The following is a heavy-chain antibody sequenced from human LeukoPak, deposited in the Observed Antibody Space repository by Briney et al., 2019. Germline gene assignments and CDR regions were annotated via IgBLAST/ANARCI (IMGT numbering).Heavy chain of an antibody. V-gene: IGHV4-4*09. D-gene: IGHD1-26*01. CDR1: GGSISSYY. Sequence: MTSETLSLTCTVSGGSISSYYWSWIRQPPGKGLEWIGYIYTSGSTNYNPSLKGRVTISVDTSKNQFSLKLSSVTAADTAVYYCARLFPYSGSYHDAFDIWGQGTMVTVSS. CDR2: IYTSGST. CDR3: ARLFPYSGSYHDAFDI. J-gene: IGHJ3*02.